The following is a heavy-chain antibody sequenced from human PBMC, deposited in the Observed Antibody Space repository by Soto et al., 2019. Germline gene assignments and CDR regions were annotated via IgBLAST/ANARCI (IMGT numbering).Heavy chain of an antibody. CDR1: GSTFSDNY. J-gene: IGHJ2*01. CDR2: ISSSSSYT. V-gene: IGHV3-11*05. D-gene: IGHD3-9*01. CDR3: ASLKKLVDWYFDL. Sequence: QVQLVESGGDLVKPGGSLRLSCAASGSTFSDNYMSWIRQAPGKGLEWVSYISSSSSYTNYADSVQGRFTISRDNAKNSLYLQMNSLRAEDTAMYYCASLKKLVDWYFDLWGRGTLVTVSS.